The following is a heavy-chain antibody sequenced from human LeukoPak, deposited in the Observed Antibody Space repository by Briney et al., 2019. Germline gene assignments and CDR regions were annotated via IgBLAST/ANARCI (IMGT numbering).Heavy chain of an antibody. CDR1: GGSVSSGSYY. CDR3: ARDSSSSWYGEYYYYGMDV. V-gene: IGHV4-61*01. J-gene: IGHJ6*04. Sequence: SETLSPTCTVSGGSVSSGSYYWSWIRQPPGKGLEWIGYIYYSGSTNYNPSLKSRVTISVDTSKNQFSLKLSSVTAADTAVYYCARDSSSSWYGEYYYYGMDVWGKGTTVTVSS. D-gene: IGHD6-13*01. CDR2: IYYSGST.